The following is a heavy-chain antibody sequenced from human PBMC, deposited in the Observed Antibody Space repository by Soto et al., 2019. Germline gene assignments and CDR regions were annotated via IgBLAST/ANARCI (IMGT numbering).Heavy chain of an antibody. CDR3: AAGQVSANAYGSLVPYHFYGMAV. J-gene: IGHJ6*02. CDR1: GGSFSGYY. Sequence: PSETLSLTCAVYGGSFSGYYWNWIRQTPGKGLEWIGEINDGGSTNYNPSLKNRVTISIDTSNNHVSLRVTSVTAADTAVYSCAAGQVSANAYGSLVPYHFYGMAVWGQGTTVTVSS. D-gene: IGHD6-6*01. V-gene: IGHV4-34*01. CDR2: INDGGST.